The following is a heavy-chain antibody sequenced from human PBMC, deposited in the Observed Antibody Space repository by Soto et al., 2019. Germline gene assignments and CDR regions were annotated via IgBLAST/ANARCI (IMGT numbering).Heavy chain of an antibody. CDR3: ARPPTAVAGRHDAFDI. CDR1: GGTFSSYT. J-gene: IGHJ3*02. D-gene: IGHD6-19*01. CDR2: IIPILGIA. V-gene: IGHV1-69*02. Sequence: SVKVSCKASGGTFSSYTISWVRQAPGQGLEWMGRIIPILGIANYAQKFQGRVTITADKSTSTAYMELSSLRSEDTAVYYCARPPTAVAGRHDAFDIWGQGTMVTVSS.